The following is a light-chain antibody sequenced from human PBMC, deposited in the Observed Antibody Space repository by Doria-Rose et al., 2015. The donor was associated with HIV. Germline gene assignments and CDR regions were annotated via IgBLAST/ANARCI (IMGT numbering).Light chain of an antibody. V-gene: IGKV3-20*01. CDR3: HQYGTSWT. CDR1: QSFSSTY. Sequence: TQSPGTLSLSPGERATLSRRASQSFSSTYLAWYQQKSGQAPSLLIYDGSTRATGIPDRFSASVSGTDFTLTINRLEPEDFALYYCHQYGTSWTFGQGTKVEI. J-gene: IGKJ1*01. CDR2: DGS.